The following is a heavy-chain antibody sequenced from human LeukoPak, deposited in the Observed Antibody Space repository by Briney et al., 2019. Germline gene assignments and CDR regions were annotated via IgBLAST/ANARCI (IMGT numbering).Heavy chain of an antibody. CDR3: ARKLPRGIAAAGSY. J-gene: IGHJ4*02. CDR1: GYTFTSYD. CDR2: MNPNSGNT. V-gene: IGHV1-8*01. Sequence: GASVKVSCKASGYTFTSYDINWVRQATGQGLEWMGWMNPNSGNTGYAQKFQGRVTMARNTSISTAYMELSSLRSEDTAVYYCARKLPRGIAAAGSYWGQGTLVTVSS. D-gene: IGHD6-13*01.